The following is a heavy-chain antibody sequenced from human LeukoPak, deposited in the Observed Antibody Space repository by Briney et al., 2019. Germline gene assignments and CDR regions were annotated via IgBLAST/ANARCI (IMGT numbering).Heavy chain of an antibody. CDR2: ISTYSGNT. D-gene: IGHD6-13*01. CDR3: ARDWAARSSWSYDAFDI. V-gene: IGHV1-18*01. J-gene: IGHJ3*02. CDR1: DYTFTSYG. Sequence: ASVKVSCKASDYTFTSYGITWVRQAPGQGLEWMGWISTYSGNTNYAQKLQGRVTMTTDTSTTTAYMELRSLRSDDTAVYYCARDWAARSSWSYDAFDIWGQGTMVTVSS.